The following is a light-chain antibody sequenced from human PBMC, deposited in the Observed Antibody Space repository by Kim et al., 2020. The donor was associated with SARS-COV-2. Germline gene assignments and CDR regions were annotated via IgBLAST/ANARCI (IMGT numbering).Light chain of an antibody. J-gene: IGKJ2*04. V-gene: IGKV3-20*01. CDR2: GAS. Sequence: PGETTTPSWRASLIVTSSFSAWYQQNPGAATRLLNYGASSRASGIADWFSGSGAGKDFTLTSSRLEPEDFAVYCCQQYGTSLRSFGQGTKLEI. CDR1: LIVTSSF. CDR3: QQYGTSLRS.